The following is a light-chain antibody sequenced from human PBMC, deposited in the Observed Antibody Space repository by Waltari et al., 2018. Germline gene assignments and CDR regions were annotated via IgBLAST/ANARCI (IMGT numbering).Light chain of an antibody. J-gene: IGKJ4*01. Sequence: DIQMTQSPSSLSASVGDRVTITCRASQSINNDLNWYQQRPGKAPKLLIYAASTLQSGVPSRFGGSGSGTDFTLTISSLQPEDFATYYCQQSYRTPLTFGGGTKVEIK. CDR2: AAS. CDR3: QQSYRTPLT. CDR1: QSINND. V-gene: IGKV1-39*01.